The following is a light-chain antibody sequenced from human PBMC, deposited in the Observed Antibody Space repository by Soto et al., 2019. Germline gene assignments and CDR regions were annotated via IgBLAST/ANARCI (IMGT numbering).Light chain of an antibody. Sequence: QSVLTQPPSASGSPGQSVTISCTGTSXDVGGYNYVPGYQQHTGKAPKLMIYEVSKRPSGVPDRFSGSKCGNTASLTVSGLQAEDEADYYCTSYAGSFRHVFGTGTKFNVL. CDR2: EVS. CDR3: TSYAGSFRHV. CDR1: SXDVGGYNY. J-gene: IGLJ1*01. V-gene: IGLV2-8*01.